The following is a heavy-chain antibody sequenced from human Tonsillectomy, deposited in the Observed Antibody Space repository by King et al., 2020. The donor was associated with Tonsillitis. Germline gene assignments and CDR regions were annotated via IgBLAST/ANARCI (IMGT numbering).Heavy chain of an antibody. D-gene: IGHD2-8*01. CDR1: GFTFSTYG. V-gene: IGHV3-33*01. Sequence: VQLVESGGGVVQPGGSLRLACAASGFTFSTYGMHWVRQAPGKGLEWVAVIWYDGSNKYYVDSVKGRFTISRDNSKNTLYLQMNSLRAEDTAVYYCARLGCTNGICSDFDYWGQGTLVTVSS. J-gene: IGHJ4*02. CDR3: ARLGCTNGICSDFDY. CDR2: IWYDGSNK.